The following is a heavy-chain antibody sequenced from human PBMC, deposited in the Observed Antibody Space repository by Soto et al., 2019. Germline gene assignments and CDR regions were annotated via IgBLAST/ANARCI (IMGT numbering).Heavy chain of an antibody. J-gene: IGHJ6*02. Sequence: QVQLQESGPGLVKPSGTLSLTFVVSGVSIRSNHWWSCVLQTPGKGLEWIGEIFHIGHTNYNPFLKGRVTISLEQSKNQFSLKMTSMTAADTAVFYCARREYGMDVWGQGTTVTVSS. CDR2: IFHIGHT. CDR1: GVSIRSNHW. V-gene: IGHV4-4*02. CDR3: ARREYGMDV.